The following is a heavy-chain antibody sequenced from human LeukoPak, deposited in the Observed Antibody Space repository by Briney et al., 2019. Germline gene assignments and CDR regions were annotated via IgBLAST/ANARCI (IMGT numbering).Heavy chain of an antibody. J-gene: IGHJ4*02. V-gene: IGHV3-13*01. Sequence: GGSLRLSCAASGFTFSSYDMHWVRQATGKGLEWASAIGTAGDTYYPGSVKGRFTISRENAKNSLYLQMNSLRAEDTAVYYCARGKPSFYSSSWPPDYWGQGTLVTVSS. CDR1: GFTFSSYD. CDR3: ARGKPSFYSSSWPPDY. CDR2: IGTAGDT. D-gene: IGHD6-13*01.